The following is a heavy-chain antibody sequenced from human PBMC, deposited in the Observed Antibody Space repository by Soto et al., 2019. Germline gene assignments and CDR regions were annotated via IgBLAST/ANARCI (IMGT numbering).Heavy chain of an antibody. D-gene: IGHD3-10*01. CDR3: AKDSGRGGWFGELSASDAFDI. J-gene: IGHJ3*02. CDR2: ISWNSGSI. V-gene: IGHV3-9*01. CDR1: GFTFDDYA. Sequence: GGSLRLSCAASGFTFDDYAMHWVRQAPGKGLEWVSGISWNSGSIGYADSVKDRFTISRDNAKNSLYLQMNSLRAEDTALYYCAKDSGRGGWFGELSASDAFDIWGQGTMVTVSS.